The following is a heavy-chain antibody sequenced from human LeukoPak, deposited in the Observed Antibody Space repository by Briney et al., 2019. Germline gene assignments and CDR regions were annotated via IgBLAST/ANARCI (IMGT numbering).Heavy chain of an antibody. CDR1: GFTFSSYG. V-gene: IGHV3-30*02. CDR3: ANTIWNDERAFGY. D-gene: IGHD1-1*01. J-gene: IGHJ4*02. Sequence: GGSLRLSXAASGFTFSSYGMHWVRQTPGKGLEWVAFIRYGGSNKYYGDFVEGRFTISRDNSKSTLYLQMSSLRAEDTAVYYCANTIWNDERAFGYWGQGTLVTVSS. CDR2: IRYGGSNK.